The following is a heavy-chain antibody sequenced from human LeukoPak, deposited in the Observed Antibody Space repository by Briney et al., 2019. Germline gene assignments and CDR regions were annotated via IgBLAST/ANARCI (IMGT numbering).Heavy chain of an antibody. CDR2: INHSGST. CDR1: GGSFSGYY. Sequence: PSETLSLTCAVYGGSFSGYYWSWIRQPPGKGLEWIREINHSGSTNYNPSLKSRVTISVDTSKNQFSLKLSSVTAADTAVYYCARGGRVSSGYYYATLYYYGMDVWGQGTTVTVSS. CDR3: ARGGRVSSGYYYATLYYYGMDV. V-gene: IGHV4-34*01. D-gene: IGHD3-22*01. J-gene: IGHJ6*02.